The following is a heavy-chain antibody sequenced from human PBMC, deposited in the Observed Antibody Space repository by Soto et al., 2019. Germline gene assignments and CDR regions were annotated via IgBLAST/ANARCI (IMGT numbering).Heavy chain of an antibody. CDR3: ARDQGYYYDSSGYLDY. CDR1: GGSISSGGYY. J-gene: IGHJ4*02. CDR2: IYYSGST. V-gene: IGHV4-31*03. D-gene: IGHD3-22*01. Sequence: PSETLSLTCTVSGGSISSGGYYWSWIRQHPGKGLEWIGYIYYSGSTYYNPSLKSRVTISVDTSKNQFSLKLSSVTAADTAMYYCARDQGYYYDSSGYLDYWGQGTLVTVSS.